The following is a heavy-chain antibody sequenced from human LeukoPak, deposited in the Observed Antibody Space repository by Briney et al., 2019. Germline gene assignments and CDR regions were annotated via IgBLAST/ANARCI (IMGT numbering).Heavy chain of an antibody. CDR1: GYTFTSYD. CDR2: MNPNSGNT. V-gene: IGHV1-8*03. CDR3: AASYSSGWYRSGDDAFDI. J-gene: IGHJ3*02. Sequence: GASVKVSCKASGYTFTSYDINWVRQATGQGLEWMGWMNPNSGNTGYAQKFQGRVTITRNTSISTAYMELSSLGSEDTAVYYCAASYSSGWYRSGDDAFDIWGQGTMVTVSS. D-gene: IGHD6-19*01.